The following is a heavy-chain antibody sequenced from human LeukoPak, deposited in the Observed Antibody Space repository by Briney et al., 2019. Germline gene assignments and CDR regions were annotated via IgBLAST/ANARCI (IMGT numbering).Heavy chain of an antibody. D-gene: IGHD3-22*01. CDR3: ARDNYYDSSGSDYFDY. V-gene: IGHV3-11*01. CDR2: ISSSGSTI. Sequence: GGSLRLSCAASGFTFSDYYMSWIHQAPGKGLEWVSYISSSGSTIYYADSVKGRFTISRDNAKNSLYLQMNSLRAEDTAVYYCARDNYYDSSGSDYFDYWDQGTLVTVSS. CDR1: GFTFSDYY. J-gene: IGHJ4*02.